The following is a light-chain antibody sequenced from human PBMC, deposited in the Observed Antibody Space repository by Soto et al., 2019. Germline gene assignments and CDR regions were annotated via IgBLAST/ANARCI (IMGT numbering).Light chain of an antibody. CDR3: ASYAGTKIFV. J-gene: IGLJ1*01. CDR1: SSDVGFYNF. Sequence: QSVLTQPPSSSGSPGQSLTISCTGTSSDVGFYNFASWYQQRPGKAPKLVIYEVTKRPSGVPDRFSGSKSGSTASLTVSGLQADDEADYYCASYAGTKIFVFGSGTKVTVL. CDR2: EVT. V-gene: IGLV2-8*01.